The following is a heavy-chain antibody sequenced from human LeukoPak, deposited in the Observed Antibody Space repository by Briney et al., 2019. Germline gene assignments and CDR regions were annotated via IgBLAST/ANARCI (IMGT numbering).Heavy chain of an antibody. Sequence: SETLSLTCTISGGSVSDYYWSWIRQSPGKGLEWIGYIYHTGSTSYSPSLKSRVTISVDTSKNQFSLKLSSVTAADTAVYYCARAGYYYDSRGAFDYWGQGTLVTVSS. D-gene: IGHD3-22*01. V-gene: IGHV4-59*02. CDR1: GGSVSDYY. CDR3: ARAGYYYDSRGAFDY. CDR2: IYHTGST. J-gene: IGHJ4*02.